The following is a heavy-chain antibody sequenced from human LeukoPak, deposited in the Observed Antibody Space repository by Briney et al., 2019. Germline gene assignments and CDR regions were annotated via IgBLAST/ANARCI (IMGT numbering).Heavy chain of an antibody. CDR2: IKEDDSEK. Sequence: GGSLRLSCVGSGFTFSSYWMSWVRQAPGKGLEWVANIKEDDSEKYYGDSVKGRFTISRDNAKNSVYLQMNSLRAEDTAVYYCATTLNIATPGHLWGQGTLVTVSS. CDR3: ATTLNIATPGHL. CDR1: GFTFSSYW. J-gene: IGHJ5*02. V-gene: IGHV3-7*01. D-gene: IGHD6-13*01.